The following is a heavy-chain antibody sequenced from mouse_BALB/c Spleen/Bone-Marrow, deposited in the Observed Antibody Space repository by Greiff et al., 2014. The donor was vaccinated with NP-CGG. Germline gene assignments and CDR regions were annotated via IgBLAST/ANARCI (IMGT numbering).Heavy chain of an antibody. CDR2: ISSGSSTI. J-gene: IGHJ2*01. D-gene: IGHD1-1*01. V-gene: IGHV5-17*02. CDR1: GFTFSSFA. CDR3: ARSGSSSGYFHY. Sequence: EVQLVESGGGLVQPGGSRKLSCAASGFTFSSFAMHWVRQAPEKGLEWVAYISSGSSTIYYADTVMGRFTISRDNPKNTLFLQMTSLRSEDTAMYYCARSGSSSGYFHYWGQGTTLTVSS.